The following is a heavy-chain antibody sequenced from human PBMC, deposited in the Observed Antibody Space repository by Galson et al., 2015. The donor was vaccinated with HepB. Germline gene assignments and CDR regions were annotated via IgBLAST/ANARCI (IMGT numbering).Heavy chain of an antibody. J-gene: IGHJ6*02. CDR3: ARDLERGWRGPYYYYGMDV. D-gene: IGHD6-19*01. Sequence: SVKVSCKASGYTFTSYGISWVRQAPGQGLEWMGWISAYNGNTNYAQKLQGRVTMTTDTSTSTAYMELRSLRSDDTAVYYCARDLERGWRGPYYYYGMDVWGQGTTVTVSS. CDR1: GYTFTSYG. CDR2: ISAYNGNT. V-gene: IGHV1-18*01.